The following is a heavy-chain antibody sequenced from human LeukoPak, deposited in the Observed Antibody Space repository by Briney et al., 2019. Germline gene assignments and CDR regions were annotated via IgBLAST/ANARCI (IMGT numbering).Heavy chain of an antibody. D-gene: IGHD6-19*01. Sequence: GGSLRLSCTASGFTFGDYAMSWFRQAPGKGLEWVGFIRSKAYGGTTEYAASVKGRFTISRDDSKSIAYLQMNSLKTEDTAVYYCTRDFEYSSGWYASYYYYYMDVWGKGTTVTVSS. V-gene: IGHV3-49*03. CDR1: GFTFGDYA. CDR2: IRSKAYGGTT. J-gene: IGHJ6*03. CDR3: TRDFEYSSGWYASYYYYYMDV.